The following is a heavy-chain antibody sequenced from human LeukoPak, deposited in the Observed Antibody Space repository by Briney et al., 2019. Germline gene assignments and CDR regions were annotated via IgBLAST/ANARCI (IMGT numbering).Heavy chain of an antibody. CDR2: ISGSGGST. D-gene: IGHD5-18*01. CDR3: AKDRSFFNTARSNIYFDY. Sequence: PGGSLRLSCAASGFTFSSYGMSWVRQAPGKGLEWVSAISGSGGSTYYADSVKGRFTISRDNSKNTLYLQMNSLRAEDTAVYYCAKDRSFFNTARSNIYFDYWGQGTLVTVSS. V-gene: IGHV3-23*01. J-gene: IGHJ4*02. CDR1: GFTFSSYG.